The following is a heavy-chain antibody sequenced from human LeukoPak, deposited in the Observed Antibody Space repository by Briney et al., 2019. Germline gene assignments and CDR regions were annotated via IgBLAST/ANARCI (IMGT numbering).Heavy chain of an antibody. V-gene: IGHV1-2*02. CDR2: INPNSGGT. D-gene: IGHD3-10*01. CDR1: GYTFTGYY. CDR3: ARDLTMVRGVGRDY. Sequence: ASVKVSCKASGYTFTGYYMHWVRQAPGQGLEWMGWINPNSGGTNYAQKFQGRVTMTRDTSISTAYMELSRLRSDDTAEYYCARDLTMVRGVGRDYWGQGTLVTVSS. J-gene: IGHJ4*02.